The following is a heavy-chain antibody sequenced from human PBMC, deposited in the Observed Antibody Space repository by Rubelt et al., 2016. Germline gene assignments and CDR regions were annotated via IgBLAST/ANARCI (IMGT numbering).Heavy chain of an antibody. J-gene: IGHJ4*02. CDR2: INHSGST. CDR3: ARGHDFWSGSPGY. V-gene: IGHV4-34*01. D-gene: IGHD3-3*01. CDR1: GGSFSGYY. Sequence: QVQLQQWGAGLLKPSETLSLTCAVYGGSFSGYYWSWIRQPPGKGLEWIGEINHSGSTNYNPSLKSRVTISVDTSKNQFSLKLSSVTAADTAVYYCARGHDFWSGSPGYWGQGTLVTVSS.